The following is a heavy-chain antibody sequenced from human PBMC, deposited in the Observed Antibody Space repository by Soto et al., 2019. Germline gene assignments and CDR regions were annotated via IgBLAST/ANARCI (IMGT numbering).Heavy chain of an antibody. Sequence: GESRKISCKGSVDSFTSYCIGLVRQMRVKGLEWMGIIYPGDSDTRYSKSFQGQVTISADKSISTAHLQWSSLKASDTAMYYCSRHRSRDGYSHFDYWGPGTIVTVSS. D-gene: IGHD4-4*01. J-gene: IGHJ4*02. CDR2: IYPGDSDT. CDR1: VDSFTSYC. CDR3: SRHRSRDGYSHFDY. V-gene: IGHV5-51*01.